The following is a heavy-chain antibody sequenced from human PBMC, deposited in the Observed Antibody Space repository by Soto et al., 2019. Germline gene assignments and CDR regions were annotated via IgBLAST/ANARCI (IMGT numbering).Heavy chain of an antibody. CDR2: ISSSSSYI. CDR1: GFTFGIYS. V-gene: IGHV3-21*01. J-gene: IGHJ6*02. CDR3: ARDLNYYYGMDV. Sequence: GGSLRLSCAASGFTFGIYSMNWVRQAPGKGLEWVSSISSSSSYIYYADSVKGRFTISRDNAKNSLYLQMNSLRAEDTAVYYCARDLNYYYGMDVWGQGTTVTVSS.